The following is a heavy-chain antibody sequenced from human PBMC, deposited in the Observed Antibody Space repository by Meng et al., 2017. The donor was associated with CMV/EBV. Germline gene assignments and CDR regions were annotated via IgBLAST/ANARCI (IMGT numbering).Heavy chain of an antibody. V-gene: IGHV4-61*01. CDR2: IYYSGST. Sequence: GPLKLSCTVSGGSVSSGSYYWSWIRQPPGKGLEWIGYIYYSGSTNYNPSLKGRVTISVDTSKNQFSLKLSSVTAADTAVYYCARGWELQYWGQGTLVTVSS. CDR1: GGSVSSGSYY. CDR3: ARGWELQY. D-gene: IGHD1-26*01. J-gene: IGHJ4*02.